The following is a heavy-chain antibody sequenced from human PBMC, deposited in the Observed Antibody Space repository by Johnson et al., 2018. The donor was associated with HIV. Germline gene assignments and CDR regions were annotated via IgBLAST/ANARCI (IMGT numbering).Heavy chain of an antibody. J-gene: IGHJ3*02. Sequence: VQLVESGGGLVKPGGSLRLSCAASGFTFSSYWMHWVRQAPGKGLVWVSRINSDGSSTSYADSVKGRFTVSRDNAKNSLYLQMNSLRAEDTALYYCAGRGYYDAFDIWGQGTMVTVSS. CDR3: AGRGYYDAFDI. CDR1: GFTFSSYW. CDR2: INSDGSST. D-gene: IGHD3-22*01. V-gene: IGHV3-74*02.